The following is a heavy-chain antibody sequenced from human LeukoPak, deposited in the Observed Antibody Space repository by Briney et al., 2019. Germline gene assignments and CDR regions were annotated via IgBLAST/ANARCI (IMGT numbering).Heavy chain of an antibody. D-gene: IGHD3-22*01. J-gene: IGHJ6*02. CDR3: ARKRGGYYYDSSGYYPGGYYGMDV. Sequence: SETLSLTCTVSGGSISSYYWSWIRQPPGKGLEWIGYIYYSGSTNYNPSLKSRVTISVDTSKNQFSLKLSSVTAADTAVYYCARKRGGYYYDSSGYYPGGYYGMDVWGQGTTVTVSS. V-gene: IGHV4-59*12. CDR1: GGSISSYY. CDR2: IYYSGST.